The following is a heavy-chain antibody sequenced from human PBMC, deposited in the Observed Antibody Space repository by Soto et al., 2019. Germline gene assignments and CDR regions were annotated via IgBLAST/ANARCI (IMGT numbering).Heavy chain of an antibody. CDR1: GGSVNTGTSH. CDR3: ARLTSSRWFDP. V-gene: IGHV4-61*01. CDR2: IYFTGGT. Sequence: SETLSLTCTVSGGSVNTGTSHWTWIRQPPGRGMEWIGYIYFTGGTKYNPSLKSRVTMSLDTSSNQFSLRLSAVTTADTAVYFCARLTSSRWFDPWGQGTLVTVSS. J-gene: IGHJ5*02. D-gene: IGHD2-2*01.